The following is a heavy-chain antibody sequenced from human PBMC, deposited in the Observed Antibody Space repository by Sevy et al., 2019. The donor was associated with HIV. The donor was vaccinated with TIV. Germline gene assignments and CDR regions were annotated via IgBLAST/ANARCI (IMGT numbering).Heavy chain of an antibody. D-gene: IGHD2-21*01. V-gene: IGHV4-59*01. CDR2: FFHSGTT. Sequence: SETLSLTCLVSDASITTNYWSWIRQAPGKGLEWIGYFFHSGTTNYNRSLKSRVTISGDTSKNEFSLRLTSVTAADMAVYYCARSRAYPRDSDDGFANWGQGTMVTVSS. J-gene: IGHJ3*02. CDR1: DASITTNY. CDR3: ARSRAYPRDSDDGFAN.